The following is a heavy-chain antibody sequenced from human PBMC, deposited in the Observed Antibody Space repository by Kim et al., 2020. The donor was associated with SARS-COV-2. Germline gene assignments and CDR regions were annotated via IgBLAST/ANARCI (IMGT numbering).Heavy chain of an antibody. Sequence: ASVKVSCKASGYTFTGYYMHWVRQAPGQGLEWMGWINPNSGGTNYAQKFQGRVTMTRDTSISTAYMELSRLRSDDTAVYYCARASLTHVDIVATVRIPFDYWGQGTLVTVSS. J-gene: IGHJ4*02. CDR2: INPNSGGT. V-gene: IGHV1-2*02. CDR3: ARASLTHVDIVATVRIPFDY. D-gene: IGHD5-12*01. CDR1: GYTFTGYY.